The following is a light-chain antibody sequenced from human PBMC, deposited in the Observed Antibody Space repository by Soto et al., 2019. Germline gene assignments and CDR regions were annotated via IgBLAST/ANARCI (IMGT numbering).Light chain of an antibody. J-gene: IGLJ2*01. Sequence: QSVLTQPPSASGSPGQSVTISCTGTSSDVGGYNFVSWYQQHPGKAPKLMIYEVNKRPSGVPDRFSGSKSGSTASLTVSGLQAEDEADYYCSSYAGGNNLLFGGGTKLTVL. CDR2: EVN. V-gene: IGLV2-8*01. CDR1: SSDVGGYNF. CDR3: SSYAGGNNLL.